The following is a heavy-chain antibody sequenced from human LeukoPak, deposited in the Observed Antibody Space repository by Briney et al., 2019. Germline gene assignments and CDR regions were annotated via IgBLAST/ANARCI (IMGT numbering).Heavy chain of an antibody. CDR2: IYSGGNT. CDR3: ARRFGYCSGGSCYSYFQH. J-gene: IGHJ1*01. Sequence: GGSLGLSCAASGFTVSSNYMSWVRQAPGKGLECVSVIYSGGNTYYADSVKGRFTISRDNSKNTLYLQMNSLRAEDTAVYYCARRFGYCSGGSCYSYFQHWGQGTLVTVSS. CDR1: GFTVSSNY. D-gene: IGHD2-15*01. V-gene: IGHV3-66*01.